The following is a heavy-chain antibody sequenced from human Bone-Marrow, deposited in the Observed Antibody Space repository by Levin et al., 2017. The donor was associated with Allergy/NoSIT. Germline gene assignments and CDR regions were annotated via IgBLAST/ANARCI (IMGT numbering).Heavy chain of an antibody. CDR3: TTGFGSSWYG. V-gene: IGHV3-15*01. J-gene: IGHJ4*02. CDR2: IKSKTDGGTI. D-gene: IGHD6-13*01. CDR1: GFIFSNAY. Sequence: GESLKISCAASGFIFSNAYMNWVRQAPGKGLEWVGRIKSKTDGGTIDYAAPVKGRFTISGDDSKNTLYLQMNSLKIEDTAIYYCTTGFGSSWYGWGQGTLVTVSS.